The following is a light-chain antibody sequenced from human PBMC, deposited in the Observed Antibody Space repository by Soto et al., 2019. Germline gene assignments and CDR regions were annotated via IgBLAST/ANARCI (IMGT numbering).Light chain of an antibody. CDR1: SSDVGGYDY. V-gene: IGLV2-14*01. CDR2: DVS. CDR3: SSYTSSGTLV. Sequence: QSALTQPASVSGSPGQSITISCTGTSSDVGGYDYVSWYQQYPGKAPKHMIYDVSNRPSGVSNRFSGSKSDNTASLTISGLQAEDEGDYYCSSYTSSGTLVFGGGTQLTVL. J-gene: IGLJ7*01.